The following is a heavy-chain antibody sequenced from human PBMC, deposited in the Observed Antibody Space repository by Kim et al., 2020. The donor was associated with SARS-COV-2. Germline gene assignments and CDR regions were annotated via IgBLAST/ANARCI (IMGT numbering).Heavy chain of an antibody. D-gene: IGHD2-21*02. V-gene: IGHV3-74*01. CDR1: GFTFSSYW. Sequence: GGSLRLSCAASGFTFSSYWMHWVRQAPGKGLVWVSRINRDGSSTSYADSVKGRFTISRDNAKNTLYLQMNSLRAEDTAVYYCARRRSYCGGDCPFYYYYGMDVWGQGTTVTVSS. CDR3: ARRRSYCGGDCPFYYYYGMDV. CDR2: INRDGSST. J-gene: IGHJ6*02.